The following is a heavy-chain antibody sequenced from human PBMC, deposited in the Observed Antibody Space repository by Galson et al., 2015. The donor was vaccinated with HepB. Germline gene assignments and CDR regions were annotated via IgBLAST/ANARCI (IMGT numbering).Heavy chain of an antibody. CDR3: ARVLFGLGSISAYWYFDL. CDR2: ITSTGTTM. Sequence: SLRLSCAASGFTFSSYTMNWVRQAPGKGLESVSYITSTGTTMYYADSAMGRFTISRDNAQNSLYLQMNSLRDDDTAVYYCARVLFGLGSISAYWYFDLWGRGTLVTVSS. D-gene: IGHD3-10*01. V-gene: IGHV3-48*02. J-gene: IGHJ2*01. CDR1: GFTFSSYT.